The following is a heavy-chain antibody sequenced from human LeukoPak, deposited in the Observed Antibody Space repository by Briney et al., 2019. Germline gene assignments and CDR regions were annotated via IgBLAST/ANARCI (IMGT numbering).Heavy chain of an antibody. CDR1: GGSMSSYY. J-gene: IGHJ3*01. CDR3: ARGANYGDYGLDAFDV. D-gene: IGHD4-17*01. CDR2: INYRGST. V-gene: IGHV4-59*01. Sequence: PSETLSLTCTVSGGSMSSYYWSWIRQPPGEGWEWIGYINYRGSTTYNPSLRSRVTMSVDTSKNQFSLKLTSVTAADTAVYHCARGANYGDYGLDAFDVWGQGTMVTVSS.